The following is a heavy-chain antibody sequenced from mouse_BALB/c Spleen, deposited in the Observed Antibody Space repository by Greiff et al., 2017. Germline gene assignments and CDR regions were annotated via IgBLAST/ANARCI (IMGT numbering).Heavy chain of an antibody. CDR2: INPSNGGT. J-gene: IGHJ2*01. V-gene: IGHV1S81*02. CDR1: GYTFTSYY. D-gene: IGHD3-1*01. CDR3: TRSGGYFDY. Sequence: QDQLQQSGAELVKPGASVKLSCKASGYTFTSYYMYWVKQRPGQGLEWIGEINPSNGGTNFNEKFKSKATLTVDKSSSTAYMQLSSLTSEDSAVYYCTRSGGYFDYWGQGTTLTVSS.